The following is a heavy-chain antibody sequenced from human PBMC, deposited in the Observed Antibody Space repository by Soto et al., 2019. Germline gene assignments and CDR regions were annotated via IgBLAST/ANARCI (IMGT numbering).Heavy chain of an antibody. CDR2: ISSDGSGT. CDR1: GFTFGTYW. V-gene: IGHV3-74*01. D-gene: IGHD6-25*01. Sequence: PGGSLRLSCAVSGFTFGTYWMHWVRQVPGKGLVWVARISSDGSGTSYADSVKGRFTISRDNAKNTLFLQMNSLGADDSALYYCSRGERSHFDSWGPRTLVTVSS. CDR3: SRGERSHFDS. J-gene: IGHJ4*02.